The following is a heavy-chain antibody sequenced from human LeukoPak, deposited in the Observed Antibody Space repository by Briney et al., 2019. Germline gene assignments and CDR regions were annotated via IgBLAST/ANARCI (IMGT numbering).Heavy chain of an antibody. CDR3: AKALRNYGDYSFDY. D-gene: IGHD4-17*01. V-gene: IGHV3-30*18. CDR2: ISYDGSNK. CDR1: GFTVSSYG. Sequence: QPGGSLRLSCAASGFTVSSYGMHWVRQAPGKGLEWVAVISYDGSNKYYADSVKGRFTISRDNSKNTLYLQMNSLRAEDTAVYYCAKALRNYGDYSFDYWGQGTLVTVSS. J-gene: IGHJ4*02.